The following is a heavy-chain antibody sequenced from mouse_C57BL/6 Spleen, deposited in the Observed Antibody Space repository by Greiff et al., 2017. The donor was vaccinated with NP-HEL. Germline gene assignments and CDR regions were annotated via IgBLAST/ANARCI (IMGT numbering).Heavy chain of an antibody. Sequence: QVQLKESGAELVMPGASVKLSCKASGYTFTSYWMHWVKQRPGQGLEWIGEIDPSDSYTNYNQKFKGKSTLTVDKSSSTAYMQLSSLTSEDSAVYYCARTDGSRVPFAYWGQGTLVTVSA. V-gene: IGHV1-69*01. CDR2: IDPSDSYT. CDR3: ARTDGSRVPFAY. J-gene: IGHJ3*01. CDR1: GYTFTSYW. D-gene: IGHD1-1*01.